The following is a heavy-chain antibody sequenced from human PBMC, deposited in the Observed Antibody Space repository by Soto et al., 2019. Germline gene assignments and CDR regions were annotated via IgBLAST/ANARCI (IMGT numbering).Heavy chain of an antibody. V-gene: IGHV1-69*13. CDR1: GGTFSSYA. J-gene: IGHJ4*02. CDR3: ARERDDPLSIAARFFY. D-gene: IGHD6-6*01. CDR2: IIPIFGTA. Sequence: RASVKVSCKASGGTFSSYAISWVRQAPGQGLEWMGGIIPIFGTANYAQKFQGRVTITADESTSTAYMELSSLRSEDTAVYYCARERDDPLSIAARFFYWGQGTLVTVSS.